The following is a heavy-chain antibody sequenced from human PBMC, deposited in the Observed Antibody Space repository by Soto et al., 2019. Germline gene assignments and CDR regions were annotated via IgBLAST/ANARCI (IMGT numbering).Heavy chain of an antibody. CDR3: ARDANTYPLFSYYGMDV. CDR2: INPNSGGT. V-gene: IGHV1-2*04. J-gene: IGHJ6*04. CDR1: GYTFTGYY. D-gene: IGHD2-15*01. Sequence: ASVKVSCKASGYTFTGYYMHWVRQAPGQGLEWMGWINPNSGGTNYAQKFQGWVTMTRDTSISTAYMELSRLRSDDTAVYYCARDANTYPLFSYYGMDVWGAGTTVTVYS.